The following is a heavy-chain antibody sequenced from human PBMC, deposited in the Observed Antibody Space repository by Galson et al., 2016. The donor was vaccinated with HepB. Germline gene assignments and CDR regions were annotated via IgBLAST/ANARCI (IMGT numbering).Heavy chain of an antibody. CDR1: GGTFSNYG. CDR3: ARSTRITIIIVPNPDGFDI. Sequence: SVKVSCKASGGTFSNYGVSWVRQAPGQGLEWMGGIIPIFGTANYAQKFQGRVTITADKSTKTAYMELSGLKSEDTAVYYCARSTRITIIIVPNPDGFDIWGQGTMVTVSS. CDR2: IIPIFGTA. V-gene: IGHV1-69*06. D-gene: IGHD3-22*01. J-gene: IGHJ3*02.